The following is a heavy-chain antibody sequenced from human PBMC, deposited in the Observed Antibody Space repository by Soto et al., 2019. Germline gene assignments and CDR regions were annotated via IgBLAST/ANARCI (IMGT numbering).Heavy chain of an antibody. D-gene: IGHD1-7*01. CDR1: GGSISSSSYY. V-gene: IGHV4-39*01. CDR3: ARSNPTNSSSYYYYYMDV. Sequence: SETLSLTCTVSGGSISSSSYYWGWIRQPPGKGLEWIGSIYYSGSTYYNPSLKSRVTISVDTSKNQFSLKLSSVTAADTAVYYCARSNPTNSSSYYYYYMDVWGKGTTVT. J-gene: IGHJ6*03. CDR2: IYYSGST.